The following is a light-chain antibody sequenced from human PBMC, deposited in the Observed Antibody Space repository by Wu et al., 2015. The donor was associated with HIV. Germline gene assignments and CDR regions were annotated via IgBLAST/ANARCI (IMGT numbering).Light chain of an antibody. J-gene: IGKJ1*01. Sequence: EIVLTQSPGTLSLSPGERATLSCRASQSLTNSYLAWYQQKPGQAPRVLIYSASNRATGIPDRFSGSGSGTDFTLTISRLEPEDLAVFYCQQYGGSPPTFGQGTKVEIK. CDR3: QQYGGSPPT. V-gene: IGKV3-20*01. CDR1: QSLTNSY. CDR2: SAS.